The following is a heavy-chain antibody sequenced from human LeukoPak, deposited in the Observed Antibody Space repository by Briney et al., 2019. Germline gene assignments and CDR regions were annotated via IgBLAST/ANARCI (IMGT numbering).Heavy chain of an antibody. CDR2: ISSGSTYI. Sequence: GGSLRLSCAASGFTFSSYSMNWVRQAPGKGLEWVSSISSGSTYIYYADSVKGRITISRDNSMNTLYLQMNSLRAEDTAVYYCARGDYGDVFDYWGQGTLVTVSS. D-gene: IGHD4-17*01. V-gene: IGHV3-21*01. CDR1: GFTFSSYS. J-gene: IGHJ4*02. CDR3: ARGDYGDVFDY.